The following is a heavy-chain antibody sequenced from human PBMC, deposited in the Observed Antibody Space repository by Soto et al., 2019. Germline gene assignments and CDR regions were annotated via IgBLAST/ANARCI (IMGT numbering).Heavy chain of an antibody. Sequence: QITLKESGPTLVKPTQTLTLTCTFSGFSLSTSGVGVGWIRQPPGKALEWLALIFWDDDKRYSPSLKNRLTITKDTSKNQVVLTMTNMDTVDTAPYYCAHSPPYAILPGSLNYFDCWRQGTLVTVSS. J-gene: IGHJ4*02. V-gene: IGHV2-5*02. CDR3: AHSPPYAILPGSLNYFDC. CDR1: GFSLSTSGVG. D-gene: IGHD3-9*01. CDR2: IFWDDDK.